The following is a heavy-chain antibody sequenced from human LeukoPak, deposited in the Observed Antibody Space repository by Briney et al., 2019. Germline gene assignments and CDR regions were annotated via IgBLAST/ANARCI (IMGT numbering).Heavy chain of an antibody. CDR1: GGSFSGYY. V-gene: IGHV4-34*01. D-gene: IGHD5-12*01. Sequence: KPSETLSLTCAVYGGSFSGYYWSWIRQPPGKGPEWIGEINHSGSTNYNPSLKSRVTISVDTSKNQFSPKLSSVTAADTAVYYCARGYSGYDPLDYWGQGTLVTVSS. J-gene: IGHJ4*02. CDR3: ARGYSGYDPLDY. CDR2: INHSGST.